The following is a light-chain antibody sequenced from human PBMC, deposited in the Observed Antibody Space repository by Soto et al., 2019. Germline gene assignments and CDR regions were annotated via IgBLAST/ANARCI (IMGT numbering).Light chain of an antibody. V-gene: IGKV1-39*01. J-gene: IGKJ1*01. CDR1: QSISSY. CDR2: AAS. Sequence: DIQMTQSPSSLSASVGDRVTITCRASQSISSYLNWYQQKPGKAPKLLIYAASSLQSGVPSRFSGSGSGTDFTLPISSLQPEDFATYYCQQSYSTAPWTFGQGTKVEIK. CDR3: QQSYSTAPWT.